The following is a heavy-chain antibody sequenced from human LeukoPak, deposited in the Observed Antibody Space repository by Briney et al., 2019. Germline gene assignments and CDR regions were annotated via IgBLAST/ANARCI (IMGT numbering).Heavy chain of an antibody. V-gene: IGHV3-23*01. CDR3: AKYKISTVTVDY. J-gene: IGHJ4*02. CDR1: GFTFSSYA. CDR2: ISNSGVST. D-gene: IGHD4-11*01. Sequence: GGSLSLSCAASGFTFSSYAMSWVRQAPGKGLEWVSVISNSGVSTYYADSVKGRFTISRDNPKNTLYLQMNSLRAEDTAVYYCAKYKISTVTVDYWGQGTLVTVSS.